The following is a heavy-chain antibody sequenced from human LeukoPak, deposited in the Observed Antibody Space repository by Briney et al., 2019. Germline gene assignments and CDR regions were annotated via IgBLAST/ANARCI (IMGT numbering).Heavy chain of an antibody. CDR1: KFIFTTYT. J-gene: IGHJ6*02. Sequence: GGSLRLSCAVSKFIFTTYTMTWVRQAPGKGLEWVSSVSRGGASTYYADSVKGRFTISRDSSNNTVYLQMRSLRAEDTVVYYCAKDSYGLDVWGQGTTVSVSS. CDR3: AKDSYGLDV. V-gene: IGHV3-23*01. CDR2: VSRGGAST.